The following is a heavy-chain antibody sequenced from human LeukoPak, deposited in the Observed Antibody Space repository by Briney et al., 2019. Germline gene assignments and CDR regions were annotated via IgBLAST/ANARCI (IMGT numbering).Heavy chain of an antibody. V-gene: IGHV3-7*01. CDR3: ARDQTYGSGSYYSGTVYYYYGMGV. J-gene: IGHJ6*02. Sequence: PGGSLRLSCAASGFTFSSYWMSWVRQAPGKGLEWVANIKQDGSEKYYVDSVKGRFTISRDNAKNSLYLQMNSLRAEDTAVYYCARDQTYGSGSYYSGTVYYYYGMGVWDQGTTVTVSS. CDR1: GFTFSSYW. CDR2: IKQDGSEK. D-gene: IGHD3-10*01.